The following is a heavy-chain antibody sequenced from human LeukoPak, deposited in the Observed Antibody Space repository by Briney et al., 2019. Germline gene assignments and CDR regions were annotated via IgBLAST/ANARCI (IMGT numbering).Heavy chain of an antibody. CDR2: ITGNGDST. V-gene: IGHV3-23*01. Sequence: GGSLRLFCAASGFSFSYYAMNWVRQAPGKGLEWVSAITGNGDSTYYADSVQGRFTISRDNSKNTLFLQMNRLRAEDTAVYYCVKGPSSGIWSYTDHGGQGTLVTVSS. CDR3: VKGPSSGIWSYTDH. CDR1: GFSFSYYA. J-gene: IGHJ4*02. D-gene: IGHD3-16*01.